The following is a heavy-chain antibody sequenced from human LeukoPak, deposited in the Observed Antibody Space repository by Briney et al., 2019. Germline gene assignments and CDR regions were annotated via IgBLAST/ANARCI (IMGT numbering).Heavy chain of an antibody. CDR2: INSDESEG. J-gene: IGHJ3*01. CDR3: ARSSYSSSSSV. V-gene: IGHV3-7*03. CDR1: GFTFSGFW. D-gene: IGHD6-6*01. Sequence: GGSLRLSCAVSGFTFSGFWMSWSRQAPGKGLEWVASINSDESEGYYADVVKGRFTISRDNAKNSLYLQIDSLRAEDTAVYYCARSSYSSSSSVWGQGTMVTVSS.